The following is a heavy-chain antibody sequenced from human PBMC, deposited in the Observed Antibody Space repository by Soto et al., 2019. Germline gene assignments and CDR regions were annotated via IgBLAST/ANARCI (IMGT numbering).Heavy chain of an antibody. CDR2: IYYSGST. Sequence: QVQLQESGPGLVKPSQTLSLTCTVSGGSISSGGYYWSWIRQHPGKGLEWIGYIYYSGSTNYNPSLESRVTISVDTSKNQSSLKLSSVTAADTAVYYCARGYCSSTSCFDPWGQGTLVTVSS. CDR1: GGSISSGGYY. V-gene: IGHV4-31*03. D-gene: IGHD2-2*01. CDR3: ARGYCSSTSCFDP. J-gene: IGHJ5*02.